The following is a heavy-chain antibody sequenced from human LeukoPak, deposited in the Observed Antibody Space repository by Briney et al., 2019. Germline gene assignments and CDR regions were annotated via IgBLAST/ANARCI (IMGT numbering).Heavy chain of an antibody. CDR2: ISSSSSYI. J-gene: IGHJ4*02. Sequence: GGSLRLSCAASGFTFSSYSMNWVRQAPGKGLEWVSSISSSSSYIYYADSVKGRFTISRDNVKNSLYLQMNSLRAEDTAVYYCARGGGGDCCYNYFDYWGQGTLVTVSS. V-gene: IGHV3-21*01. CDR3: ARGGGGDCCYNYFDY. D-gene: IGHD2-21*01. CDR1: GFTFSSYS.